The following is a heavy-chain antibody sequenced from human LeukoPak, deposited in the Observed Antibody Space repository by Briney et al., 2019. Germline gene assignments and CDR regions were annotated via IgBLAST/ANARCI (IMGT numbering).Heavy chain of an antibody. J-gene: IGHJ6*02. D-gene: IGHD5-12*01. CDR2: IIPILGIA. Sequence: PVKVSCKASGGTFSSYAISWVRQAPGQGLEWMGRIIPILGIANYAQKFQGRVTITADKSTSTAYMELSSLRSEDTAVYYCARDGHATMRYYYYGMDVWGQGTTVTVSS. CDR3: ARDGHATMRYYYYGMDV. V-gene: IGHV1-69*04. CDR1: GGTFSSYA.